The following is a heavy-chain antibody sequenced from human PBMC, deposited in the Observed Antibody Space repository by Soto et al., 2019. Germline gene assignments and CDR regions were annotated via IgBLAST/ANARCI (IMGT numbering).Heavy chain of an antibody. CDR1: GFTFSNAW. CDR3: TTDGRAVAGDYYYYGMDV. Sequence: GGSLRLSCAASGFTFSNAWMNWVRQAPGKGLEWVGRIKSKTDGGTTDYAAPVKGRFTISRDDSKNTLYLQMNSLKTEDTAVYYCTTDGRAVAGDYYYYGMDVWGQGTTVTVSS. J-gene: IGHJ6*02. V-gene: IGHV3-15*07. D-gene: IGHD6-19*01. CDR2: IKSKTDGGTT.